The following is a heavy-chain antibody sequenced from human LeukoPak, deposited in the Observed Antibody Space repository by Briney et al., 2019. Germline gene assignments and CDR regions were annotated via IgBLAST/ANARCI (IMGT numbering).Heavy chain of an antibody. CDR3: ARDLYAGPSAFDI. CDR1: GGSISSYY. V-gene: IGHV4-59*01. Sequence: ASETLSLTCTVSGGSISSYYWSWIRQPPGKGLEWIGYIYYSGSTNYNPSLKSRVTISVDTSKNQFSLKLSSATAADTAVYYCARDLYAGPSAFDIWGQGTMVTVSS. D-gene: IGHD3-16*01. J-gene: IGHJ3*02. CDR2: IYYSGST.